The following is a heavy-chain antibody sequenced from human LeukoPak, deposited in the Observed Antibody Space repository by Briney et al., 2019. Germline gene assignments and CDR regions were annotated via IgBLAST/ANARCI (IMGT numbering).Heavy chain of an antibody. CDR2: INTDGSST. V-gene: IGHV3-74*01. J-gene: IGHJ3*02. D-gene: IGHD2-2*01. CDR1: GFTFSSYW. Sequence: PGGSLRLSCAVSGFTFSSYWMHWVRQAPGKGLVWVSRINTDGSSTSYADSVKGRLTISRDNAKNTLYLQMNSLRAEDTAVYYCTRVGYCATTSCRTAFDIWGQGTMVTVSS. CDR3: TRVGYCATTSCRTAFDI.